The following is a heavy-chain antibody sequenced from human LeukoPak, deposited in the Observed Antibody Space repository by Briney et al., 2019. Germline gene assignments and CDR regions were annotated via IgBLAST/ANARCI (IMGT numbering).Heavy chain of an antibody. CDR2: INPNSGGT. CDR1: RYTFTGYY. CDR3: ARDWGSGGSFYYYMDV. V-gene: IGHV1-2*02. J-gene: IGHJ6*03. Sequence: ASVKVSCKASRYTFTGYYIHWVRQAPGQGLEGMGWINPNSGGTNYAQKFQGRVTMTRDTSISTAYMELSKLRSDDTAVYYCARDWGSGGSFYYYMDVWGKGTTVTVSS. D-gene: IGHD2-15*01.